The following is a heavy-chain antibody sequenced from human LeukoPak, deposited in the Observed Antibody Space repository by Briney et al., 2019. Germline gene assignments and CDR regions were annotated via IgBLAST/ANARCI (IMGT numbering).Heavy chain of an antibody. J-gene: IGHJ3*02. Sequence: GESLKISCKGSGYSFTSYWIGWVRQMPGKGLEWMGIIYPGDSDTRYSPSFQGQVTISADKSISTAYLQWSSLKASDTAMYYCARRSVAGGWVGAFDIWGQGTMVTVSS. CDR2: IYPGDSDT. CDR1: GYSFTSYW. CDR3: ARRSVAGGWVGAFDI. V-gene: IGHV5-51*01. D-gene: IGHD6-19*01.